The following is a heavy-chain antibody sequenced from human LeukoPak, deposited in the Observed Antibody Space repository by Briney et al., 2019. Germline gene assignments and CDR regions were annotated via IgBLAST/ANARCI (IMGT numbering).Heavy chain of an antibody. V-gene: IGHV4-59*08. Sequence: PSETLSLTCTVSGDSMSTYYWSWIRQPPGKGLEWIGYIFYSGSINYNPSLKSRVTMSVDTSKNQFSLKLSSVTAADTAVYYCARLTPYPGVWASDYWGQGTPVTVSS. CDR3: ARLTPYPGVWASDY. D-gene: IGHD4-23*01. J-gene: IGHJ4*02. CDR1: GDSMSTYY. CDR2: IFYSGSI.